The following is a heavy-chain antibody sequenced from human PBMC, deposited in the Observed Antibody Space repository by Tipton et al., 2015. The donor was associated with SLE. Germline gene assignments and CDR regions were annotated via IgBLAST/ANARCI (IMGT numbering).Heavy chain of an antibody. J-gene: IGHJ4*02. CDR1: GFTFSSYA. V-gene: IGHV3-23*03. CDR2: IYSGGST. D-gene: IGHD2-8*02. CDR3: AKDVDRGYCTGGVCYR. Sequence: SLRLSCAASGFTFSSYAMSWVRQAPGKGLEWVSVIYSGGSTYYAGSVKGRFTISRDNSKNTLYLQMNSLRAEDTAVYYCAKDVDRGYCTGGVCYRWGQGTLVTVSS.